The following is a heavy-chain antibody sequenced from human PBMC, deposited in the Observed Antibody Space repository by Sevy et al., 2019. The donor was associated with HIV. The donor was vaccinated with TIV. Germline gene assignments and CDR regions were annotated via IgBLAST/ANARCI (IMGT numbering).Heavy chain of an antibody. D-gene: IGHD6-19*01. V-gene: IGHV3-21*01. CDR3: ARDRTVAVAGTSDYYYYYMDV. Sequence: GGSLRLSCAASGFTFSSYSMNWVRQAPGKGLEWVSSISSSSSYIYYEDSVKGRFTISRENAMNSLYLQMNSLRAEDTAVYYCARDRTVAVAGTSDYYYYYMDVWGKGTTVTVSS. CDR1: GFTFSSYS. CDR2: ISSSSSYI. J-gene: IGHJ6*03.